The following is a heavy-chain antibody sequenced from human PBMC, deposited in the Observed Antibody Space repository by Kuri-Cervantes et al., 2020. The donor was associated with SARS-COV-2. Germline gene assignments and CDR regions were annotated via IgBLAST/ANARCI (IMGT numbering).Heavy chain of an antibody. Sequence: SETLSLTCTVSGGSISSSSYYWSWIRQPPGKGLEWIGYIYYSGSTNYNPSLKSRVTISVDTSKNQFSLKLSSVTAADTAVYYCAREGSGWYGEDYYYYGMDVWGQGTTVTVSS. D-gene: IGHD6-19*01. J-gene: IGHJ6*02. CDR2: IYYSGST. V-gene: IGHV4-61*01. CDR1: GGSISSSSYY. CDR3: AREGSGWYGEDYYYYGMDV.